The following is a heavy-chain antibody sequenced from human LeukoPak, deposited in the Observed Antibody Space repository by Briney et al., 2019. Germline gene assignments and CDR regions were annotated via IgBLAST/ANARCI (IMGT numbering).Heavy chain of an antibody. Sequence: SETLSLTCTVSGGSISSYYWSWIRQAPGKGLEWIGYVYYSGTTNYNPSLKSRVSISVDTSKNQFSLKLTSVTAADTAVYYCTRDGEGLDYWGQGTLVTVSS. D-gene: IGHD3-3*01. CDR2: VYYSGTT. V-gene: IGHV4-59*01. J-gene: IGHJ4*02. CDR1: GGSISSYY. CDR3: TRDGEGLDY.